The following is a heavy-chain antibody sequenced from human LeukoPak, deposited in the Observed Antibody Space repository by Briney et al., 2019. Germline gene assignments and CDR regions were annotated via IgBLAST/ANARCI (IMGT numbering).Heavy chain of an antibody. D-gene: IGHD6-19*01. CDR1: GGSISSGSYY. CDR2: IYTSGST. Sequence: SQTLSLTCTVSGGSISSGSYYWSWIRQPAGKGLEWIGRIYTSGSTNYNPSLKSRVTISIDTSRNQFSMNLNSVTAADTAVYYCAKGAGPPWFDPWGQGTLVTVSS. V-gene: IGHV4-61*02. CDR3: AKGAGPPWFDP. J-gene: IGHJ5*02.